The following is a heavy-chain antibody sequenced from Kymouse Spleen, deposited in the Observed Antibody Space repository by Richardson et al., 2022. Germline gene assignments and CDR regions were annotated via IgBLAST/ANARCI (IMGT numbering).Heavy chain of an antibody. CDR1: GFTFSNAW. D-gene: IGHD3-10*01. V-gene: IGHV3-15*01. CDR3: TTGSTMVRGVIPNVGNWFDP. CDR2: IKSKTDGGTT. Sequence: EVQLVESGGGLVKPGGSLRLSCAASGFTFSNAWMSWVRQAPGKGLEWVGRIKSKTDGGTTDYAAPVKGRFTISRDDSKNTLYLQMNSLKTEDTAVYYCTTGSTMVRGVIPNVGNWFDPWGQGTLVTVSS. J-gene: IGHJ5*02.